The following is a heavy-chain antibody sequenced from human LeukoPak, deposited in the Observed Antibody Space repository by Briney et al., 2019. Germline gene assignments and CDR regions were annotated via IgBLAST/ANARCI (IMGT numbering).Heavy chain of an antibody. J-gene: IGHJ4*02. CDR3: ARDVSSSWTNLFDY. CDR2: IYTSGST. Sequence: PSETLSLTCTVSGGSISSYYWSWIRQPAGKGLEWIGRIYTSGSTNYNPSLKSRVTMSVDTSKNQFSLKLSSVTAADTAVYYCARDVSSSWTNLFDYWGQGTLVTVSS. D-gene: IGHD6-13*01. CDR1: GGSISSYY. V-gene: IGHV4-4*07.